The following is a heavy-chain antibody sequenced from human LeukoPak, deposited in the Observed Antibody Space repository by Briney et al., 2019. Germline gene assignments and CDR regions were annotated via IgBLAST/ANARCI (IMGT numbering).Heavy chain of an antibody. V-gene: IGHV4-34*01. CDR1: GGSFSGYY. J-gene: IGHJ4*02. CDR2: INHSGST. Sequence: SETLSLTCAVYGGSFSGYYWSWIRQPPGKGLEWIGEINHSGSTNYNPSLKSRVTISVDTSKNQFSLKLSSVTAADTAVYYCARGGSEWELLRGYYFDYWGQGTLVTVSS. D-gene: IGHD1-26*01. CDR3: ARGGSEWELLRGYYFDY.